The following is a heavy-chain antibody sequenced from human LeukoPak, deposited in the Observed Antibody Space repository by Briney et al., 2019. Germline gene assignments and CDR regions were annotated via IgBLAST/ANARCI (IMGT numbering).Heavy chain of an antibody. D-gene: IGHD6-13*01. CDR2: IIPIFGTA. J-gene: IGHJ4*02. CDR3: ATEQYSSSWYKGDY. CDR1: GGTFSSYA. V-gene: IGHV1-69*13. Sequence: SVKVSCKASGGTFSSYAISWVRQAPGQGLEWMGGIIPIFGTANYAQKFQGRVTITADESTSTAYMELSSLRSEDTAVYYCATEQYSSSWYKGDYWGQGTPVTVSS.